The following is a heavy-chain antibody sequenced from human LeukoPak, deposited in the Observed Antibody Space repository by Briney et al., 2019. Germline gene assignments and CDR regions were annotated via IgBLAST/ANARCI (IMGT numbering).Heavy chain of an antibody. CDR1: GYTFTSYG. V-gene: IGHV1-18*01. Sequence: ASVKVSCKASGYTFTSYGISWVRQAPGQGLEWMGWISAYNGNTNYAQKLQGRVTMTTDTSTSTAYMELRSLRSDDTAVYYCAKLTGDRSWDWYFDLWGRGTLVTVSS. CDR3: AKLTGDRSWDWYFDL. CDR2: ISAYNGNT. D-gene: IGHD7-27*01. J-gene: IGHJ2*01.